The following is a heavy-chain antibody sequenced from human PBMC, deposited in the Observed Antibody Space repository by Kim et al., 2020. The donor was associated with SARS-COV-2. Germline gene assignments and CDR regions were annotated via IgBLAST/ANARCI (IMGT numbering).Heavy chain of an antibody. CDR2: ISWNSGSI. Sequence: GGSLRLSCAASGFTFGDYAMHWVRQAPGKGLEWVSGISWNSGSIGYADSVKGRFTISRDNAKNSLYLQMNSLRAEDTALYYCAKDASHYYGSGSYYNLHAFDIWGQGTMVTVSS. J-gene: IGHJ3*02. V-gene: IGHV3-9*01. CDR1: GFTFGDYA. CDR3: AKDASHYYGSGSYYNLHAFDI. D-gene: IGHD3-10*01.